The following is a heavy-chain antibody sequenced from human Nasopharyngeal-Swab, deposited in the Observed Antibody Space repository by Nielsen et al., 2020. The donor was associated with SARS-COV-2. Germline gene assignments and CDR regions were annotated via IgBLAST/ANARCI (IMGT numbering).Heavy chain of an antibody. D-gene: IGHD2-15*01. CDR2: IYYSGST. V-gene: IGHV4-39*01. CDR3: ARHHISYCSGGSCYPTWFDP. CDR1: GGSISSSSYY. Sequence: SETLSLTCNVDGGSISSSSYYWGRTRQPPGKGREWIGSIYYSGSTYYNPSVKSRVTISVDTSKNPFSLKRSSVTAADTAVYYCARHHISYCSGGSCYPTWFDPWGQGTLVTVSS. J-gene: IGHJ5*02.